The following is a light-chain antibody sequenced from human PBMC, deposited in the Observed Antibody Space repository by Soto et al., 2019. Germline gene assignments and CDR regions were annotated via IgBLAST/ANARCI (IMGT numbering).Light chain of an antibody. CDR2: DAS. V-gene: IGKV1-5*01. J-gene: IGKJ1*01. CDR3: QQYNTFPRT. CDR1: QSITSW. Sequence: DIQMTQSPPTLSASVGDSVTITCRASQSITSWLAWYQQKPGKAPKFLIYDASSLDSGVPSRFSGSGSGTEFTLTISRLQPDDFAPYYCQQYNTFPRTFGQGTKVEIK.